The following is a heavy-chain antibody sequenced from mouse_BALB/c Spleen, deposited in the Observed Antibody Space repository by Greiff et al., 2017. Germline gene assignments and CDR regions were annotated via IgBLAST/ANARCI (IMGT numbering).Heavy chain of an antibody. CDR2: ISDGGSYT. Sequence: EVKLMESGGGLVQPGGSLKLSCAASGFTFSDYYMYWVRQTPEKRLEWVATISDGGSYTYYPDSVKGRFTISRDNAKNNLYLQMSSLKSEDTAMYYCARDAWFAYWGQGTLVTVSA. CDR1: GFTFSDYY. J-gene: IGHJ3*01. V-gene: IGHV5-4*02. CDR3: ARDAWFAY.